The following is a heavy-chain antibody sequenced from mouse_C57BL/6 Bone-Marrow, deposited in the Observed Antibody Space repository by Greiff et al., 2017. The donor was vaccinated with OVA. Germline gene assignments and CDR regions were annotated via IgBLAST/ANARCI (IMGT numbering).Heavy chain of an antibody. CDR2: SRNKANDYTT. D-gene: IGHD2-4*01. J-gene: IGHJ1*03. CDR3: ARDAGDYDGGPWYFDV. V-gene: IGHV7-1*01. Sequence: EVQVVESGGGLVQSGRSLRLSCATSGFTFSDFYMEWVRQAPGKGLEWIAASRNKANDYTTEYSASVKGRFIVSRDTSQSILYLQMNALRAEDTAIYYCARDAGDYDGGPWYFDVWGTGTTVTVSS. CDR1: GFTFSDFY.